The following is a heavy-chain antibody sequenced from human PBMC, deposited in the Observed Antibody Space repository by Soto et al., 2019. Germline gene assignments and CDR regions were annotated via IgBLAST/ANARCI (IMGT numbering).Heavy chain of an antibody. CDR3: AKSFTIFGVVIRAYYMDG. J-gene: IGHJ6*03. Sequence: GGSLRLSCAASGFTFSSYAMSWVRQAPGKGLEWVSAISGSGGSTYYADSVKGRFTISRDNSKNTLYLQMNSLRAEDTAVYYCAKSFTIFGVVIRAYYMDGWGKGTTVTVAS. D-gene: IGHD3-3*01. CDR1: GFTFSSYA. V-gene: IGHV3-23*01. CDR2: ISGSGGST.